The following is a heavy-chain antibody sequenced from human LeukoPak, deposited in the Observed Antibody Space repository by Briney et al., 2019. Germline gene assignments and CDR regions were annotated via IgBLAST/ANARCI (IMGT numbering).Heavy chain of an antibody. CDR2: ISGSGGST. D-gene: IGHD3-9*01. CDR1: GFTFSSYA. J-gene: IGHJ3*02. Sequence: GASLRLSCAASGFTFSSYAMSWVRQAPGKGLEWVSAISGSGGSTYYADSVKGRFTIPRGNSKNTLYLQMNSLRAEDTAVYYCAKAYYDILTGYYAPDAFDIWGQGTMVTVSS. V-gene: IGHV3-23*01. CDR3: AKAYYDILTGYYAPDAFDI.